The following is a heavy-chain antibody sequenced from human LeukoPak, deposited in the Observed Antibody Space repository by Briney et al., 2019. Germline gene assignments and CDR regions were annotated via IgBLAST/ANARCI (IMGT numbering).Heavy chain of an antibody. J-gene: IGHJ4*02. Sequence: PGRSLRLSCAASGFTFSSYVMHWVRQAPGKGLEWVAIISYDGSNEYYADSVKGRFTISRDNAKNSLYLQMNSLRAEDTAVYYCAGDLMVDTAMGFDYWGQGTLVTVSS. V-gene: IGHV3-30*04. CDR3: AGDLMVDTAMGFDY. CDR2: ISYDGSNE. CDR1: GFTFSSYV. D-gene: IGHD5-18*01.